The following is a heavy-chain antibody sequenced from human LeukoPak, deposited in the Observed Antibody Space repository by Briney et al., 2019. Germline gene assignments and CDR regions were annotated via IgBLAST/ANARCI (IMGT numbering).Heavy chain of an antibody. CDR3: ARIYDFWSGYYTDTVPVGSYYGMDV. D-gene: IGHD3-3*01. CDR1: GFTFSSYW. J-gene: IGHJ6*02. V-gene: IGHV3-74*01. Sequence: GGSLRLSCAASGFTFSSYWMHWVRHAPGKGLVWVSRINSDGSSTSYADSVKGRFTISRDNAKNTLYLQMNSLRAEDTAVYYCARIYDFWSGYYTDTVPVGSYYGMDVWGQGTTVTVSS. CDR2: INSDGSST.